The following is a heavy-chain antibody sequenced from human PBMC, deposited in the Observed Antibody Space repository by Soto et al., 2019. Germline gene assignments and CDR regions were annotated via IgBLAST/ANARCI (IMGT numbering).Heavy chain of an antibody. Sequence: VQLAQSGAEVKRPGSSVKVSCKAPVGTFSDYNIAWVRQARGQGLEWMGRIIPKLGITNYAHKFQDRVRITADKATSTAYMELTSLRYEDTAVYFCARVEGTRTTNFYHYMDVWGEGTSVTVS. CDR3: ARVEGTRTTNFYHYMDV. D-gene: IGHD2-8*01. V-gene: IGHV1-69*02. J-gene: IGHJ6*03. CDR2: IIPKLGIT. CDR1: VGTFSDYN.